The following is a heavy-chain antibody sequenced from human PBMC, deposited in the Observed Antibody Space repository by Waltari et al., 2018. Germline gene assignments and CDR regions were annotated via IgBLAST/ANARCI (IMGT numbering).Heavy chain of an antibody. J-gene: IGHJ3*02. CDR1: GGSISSHY. V-gene: IGHV4-59*11. CDR3: ARSGQWVTGTTDAFDI. CDR2: IYYSGST. D-gene: IGHD1-20*01. Sequence: GSGPGLVKPSETLSLTCTVSGGSISSHYWSWIRQPPGKGLEWIGYIYYSGSTNYNPSLKSRVTIPVDTSKNQFSLKLSSVTAADTAVYYCARSGQWVTGTTDAFDIWGQGTMVTVSS.